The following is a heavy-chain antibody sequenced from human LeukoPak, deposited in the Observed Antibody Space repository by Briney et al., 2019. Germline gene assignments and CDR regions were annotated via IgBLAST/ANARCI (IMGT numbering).Heavy chain of an antibody. CDR3: ARDRSWYDAFDI. Sequence: SETLSLTCTVSGGSISSGSYYWSWIQQPAGKGLEWIGRIYTSGSTNYNPSLKSRVTISVDTSKNQFSLKLSSVTAADTAVYYCARDRSWYDAFDIWGQGTMVTVSS. CDR2: IYTSGST. J-gene: IGHJ3*02. D-gene: IGHD6-13*01. CDR1: GGSISSGSYY. V-gene: IGHV4-61*02.